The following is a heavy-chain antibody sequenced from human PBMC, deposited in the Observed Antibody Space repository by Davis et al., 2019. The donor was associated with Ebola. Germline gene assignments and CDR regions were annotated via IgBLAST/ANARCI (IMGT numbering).Heavy chain of an antibody. D-gene: IGHD6-13*01. J-gene: IGHJ5*02. CDR3: ARGRWQQPRRRFDP. CDR1: GGSISSYY. CDR2: IYYSGSN. Sequence: MPSETLSLTCTVSGGSISSYYWCWIRQPPGKGLEWIGYIYYSGSNNYNPSLKSRVTISVDTSKNQFSLKLSSVTAAATAVYYCARGRWQQPRRRFDPWGQGTLVTVSS. V-gene: IGHV4-59*08.